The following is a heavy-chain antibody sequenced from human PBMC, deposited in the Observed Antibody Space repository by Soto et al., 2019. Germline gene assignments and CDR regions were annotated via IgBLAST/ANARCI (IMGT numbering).Heavy chain of an antibody. V-gene: IGHV3-30*18. CDR1: GFTFSSYG. CDR2: ISYDGSNK. J-gene: IGHJ6*02. CDR3: AKDSYVDIVATTPYGMDV. Sequence: GGSLRLSCAASGFTFSSYGMHWVRQAPGKGLEWVAVISYDGSNKYYADSVKGRFTISRDNSKNTLYLQMNSLRAEDTAVYYYAKDSYVDIVATTPYGMDVWGQGTTVTVSS. D-gene: IGHD5-12*01.